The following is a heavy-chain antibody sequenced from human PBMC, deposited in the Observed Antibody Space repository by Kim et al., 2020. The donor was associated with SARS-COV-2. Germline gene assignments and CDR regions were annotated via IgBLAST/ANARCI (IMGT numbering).Heavy chain of an antibody. V-gene: IGHV4-39*01. J-gene: IGHJ4*02. Sequence: SETLSLTCTVSGGSISSSSYYWGWIRQPPGKGLEWIGSIYYSGSTYYNPSLKSRVTISVDTSKNQFSLKLSSVTAADTAVYYCARQGLVFMGFHYFDYWGQGTLVTVSS. CDR3: ARQGLVFMGFHYFDY. D-gene: IGHD3-22*01. CDR2: IYYSGST. CDR1: GGSISSSSYY.